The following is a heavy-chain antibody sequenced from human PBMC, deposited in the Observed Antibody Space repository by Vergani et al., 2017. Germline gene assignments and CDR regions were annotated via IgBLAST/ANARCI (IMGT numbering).Heavy chain of an antibody. Sequence: QVQLQESGPGLVKPSQTLSLTCTVSGGSISSGGYYWSWIRQHPGKGLEWIGYIYYSGSTYYNPSLKSRVTISVDTSKNQFSLKLSSVTAADTAVYYCARWRAAGYLGYYYGMDVWGQGTTVTVSS. CDR3: ARWRAAGYLGYYYGMDV. CDR1: GGSISSGGYY. D-gene: IGHD6-13*01. J-gene: IGHJ6*02. CDR2: IYYSGST. V-gene: IGHV4-31*03.